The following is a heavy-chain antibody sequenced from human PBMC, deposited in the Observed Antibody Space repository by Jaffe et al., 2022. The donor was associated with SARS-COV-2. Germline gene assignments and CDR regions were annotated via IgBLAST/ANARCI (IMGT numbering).Heavy chain of an antibody. Sequence: QLQLQESGPGLLKPSETLSLTCTVFGGSISSTSYYWGWIRQPPGKGLEWIASIYYSGITYYNPSLKSRVNISVDTSKNQFSLKLNSVTAADTAVYYCARQGAISLRTFDYWGQGTLVTVSS. CDR2: IYYSGIT. CDR1: GGSISSTSYY. CDR3: ARQGAISLRTFDY. D-gene: IGHD1-26*01. J-gene: IGHJ4*02. V-gene: IGHV4-39*01.